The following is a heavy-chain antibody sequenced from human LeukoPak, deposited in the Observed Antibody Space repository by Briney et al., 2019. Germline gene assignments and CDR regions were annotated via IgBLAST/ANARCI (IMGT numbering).Heavy chain of an antibody. V-gene: IGHV3-30-3*01. D-gene: IGHD5-24*01. CDR2: ISYDGSNK. CDR3: ARDPDQVEMAQYGMDV. Sequence: PGGSLRLSCAASGFTFSSYAMHWVRQAPGKGLEWVAVISYDGSNKYYADSVKGRFTISRDNSKNTLYLQMNSLRAEDTAVYYCARDPDQVEMAQYGMDVWGQGTTVTVSS. J-gene: IGHJ6*02. CDR1: GFTFSSYA.